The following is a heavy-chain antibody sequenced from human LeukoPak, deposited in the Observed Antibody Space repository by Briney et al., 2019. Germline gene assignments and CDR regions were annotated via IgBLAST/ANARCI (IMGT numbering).Heavy chain of an antibody. J-gene: IGHJ3*02. D-gene: IGHD3-16*01. V-gene: IGHV1-69*05. CDR2: IIPIFGTA. CDR1: GGTFSSYA. Sequence: GSSVKVSCKASGGTFSSYAISWVRQAPGQGLEWMGGIIPIFGTANYAQKFQGRVTITRDTSISTVYMELSSLRSEDTAVYYCARDLAGGMDSPGAFDIWGQGTMVTVSS. CDR3: ARDLAGGMDSPGAFDI.